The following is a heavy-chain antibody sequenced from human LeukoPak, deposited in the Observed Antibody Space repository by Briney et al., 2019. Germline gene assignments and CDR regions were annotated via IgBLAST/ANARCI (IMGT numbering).Heavy chain of an antibody. CDR1: DGSISSSSYY. Sequence: SETLSLTCTVSDGSISSSSYYWGWIRQPPGKGLEWIGSIYYSGSTYYNPSLKSRVTISVDTSKNQFSLKLSSVTAADMAVYYCARPGIAAAATPYYFDYWGQGTLVTVSS. CDR2: IYYSGST. J-gene: IGHJ4*02. CDR3: ARPGIAAAATPYYFDY. V-gene: IGHV4-39*01. D-gene: IGHD6-13*01.